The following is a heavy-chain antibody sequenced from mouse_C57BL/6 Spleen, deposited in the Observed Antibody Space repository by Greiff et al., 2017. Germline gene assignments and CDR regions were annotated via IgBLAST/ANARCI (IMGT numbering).Heavy chain of an antibody. CDR3: ARATTVVGFDY. J-gene: IGHJ2*01. D-gene: IGHD1-1*01. Sequence: LQQPGAELVKPGASVKLSCKASGYTFTSYWMQWVKQRPGQGLEWIGEIDPSDSYTNYNQKFKGKATLTVDTSSSTAYMQLSSLTSEDSAVYYCARATTVVGFDYWGQGTTLTVSS. V-gene: IGHV1-50*01. CDR2: IDPSDSYT. CDR1: GYTFTSYW.